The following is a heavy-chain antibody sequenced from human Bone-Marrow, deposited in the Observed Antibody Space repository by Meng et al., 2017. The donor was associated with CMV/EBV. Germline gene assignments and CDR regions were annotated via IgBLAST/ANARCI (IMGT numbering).Heavy chain of an antibody. J-gene: IGHJ4*01. CDR3: AREGDFWSGYFDY. CDR2: IYYSGST. CDR1: GGSVSSCSYY. V-gene: IGHV4-61*01. Sequence: SEPLSLPCTVPGGSVSSCSYYWSWIRQPPGKGLEWIGYIYYSGSTNYNPSLKSRVTISVNTSKNQFSLKLSSVTAADTAVYYCAREGDFWSGYFDYWGHGTLVTVSS. D-gene: IGHD3-3*01.